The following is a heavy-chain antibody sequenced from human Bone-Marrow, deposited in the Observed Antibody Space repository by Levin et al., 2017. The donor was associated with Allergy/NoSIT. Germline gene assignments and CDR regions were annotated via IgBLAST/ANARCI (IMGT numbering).Heavy chain of an antibody. J-gene: IGHJ5*02. CDR1: GFTFSDYY. V-gene: IGHV3-11*01. CDR2: ISSSGSTI. D-gene: IGHD3-10*01. CDR3: ARIPLQYYYGSGSYSPLGWFDP. Sequence: PGGSLRLSCAASGFTFSDYYMSWIRQAPGKGLEWVSYISSSGSTIYYADSVKGRFTISRDNAKNSLYLQMNSLRAEDTAVYYCARIPLQYYYGSGSYSPLGWFDPWGQGTLVTVSS.